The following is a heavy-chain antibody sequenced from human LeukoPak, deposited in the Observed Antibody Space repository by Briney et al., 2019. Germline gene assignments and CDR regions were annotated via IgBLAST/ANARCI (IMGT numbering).Heavy chain of an antibody. J-gene: IGHJ4*02. V-gene: IGHV3-48*01. Sequence: GGSLRLSCAASGFTFSSYSMNWVRQAPGKGLEWVSYISSSSSTIYYADSVKGRFTISRDNAKNSLYLQMNSLRAEDTAVYYCARVFVDTAMVTGLDYWGQGTLVTVSS. CDR1: GFTFSSYS. CDR2: ISSSSSTI. D-gene: IGHD5-18*01. CDR3: ARVFVDTAMVTGLDY.